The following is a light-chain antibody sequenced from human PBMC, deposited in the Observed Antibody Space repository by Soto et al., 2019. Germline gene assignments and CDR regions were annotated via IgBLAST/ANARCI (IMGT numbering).Light chain of an antibody. CDR2: GAS. CDR1: QSVSSSY. J-gene: IGKJ2*01. V-gene: IGKV3-20*01. Sequence: EIVLTQSPGTLSLSPGERATLSCRASQSVSSSYLAGYQQKPGQAPRLLIYGASTRATGIPDRFSGSGSATDFTLTISSLEPEDFAVSYCQQYGSSRYTFGQGTKLEIK. CDR3: QQYGSSRYT.